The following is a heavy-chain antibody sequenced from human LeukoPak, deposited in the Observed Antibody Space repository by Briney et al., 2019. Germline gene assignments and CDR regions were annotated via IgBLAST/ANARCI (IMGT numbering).Heavy chain of an antibody. CDR2: VYHTGPT. CDR1: GGSMGRSSYQ. CDR3: AGHVQSGSFYVRVLDS. V-gene: IGHV4-39*01. Sequence: SETLSLTCTVSGGSMGRSSYQWGWIRQPPGKGLEWIGSVYHTGPTSYNPSLKSRVTISVDTSKMQFFLTVTSVTAADTAVYYCAGHVQSGSFYVRVLDSWGQGTLVIVSS. J-gene: IGHJ4*02. D-gene: IGHD3-10*01.